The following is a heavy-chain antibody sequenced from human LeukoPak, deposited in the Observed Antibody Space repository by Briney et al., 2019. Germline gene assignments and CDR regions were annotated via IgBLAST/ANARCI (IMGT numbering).Heavy chain of an antibody. Sequence: GGSLRLSCVISGFTFSDYSMHWVRQAPGKGLEWVAIISYDGSNGYYADSVKGRFTISRDNAKNTLYLQMNSLRVEDTAVYYCARDQSRNTNAFDIWGQGTMVTVSS. CDR3: ARDQSRNTNAFDI. J-gene: IGHJ3*02. V-gene: IGHV3-30-3*01. CDR2: ISYDGSNG. CDR1: GFTFSDYS. D-gene: IGHD1-14*01.